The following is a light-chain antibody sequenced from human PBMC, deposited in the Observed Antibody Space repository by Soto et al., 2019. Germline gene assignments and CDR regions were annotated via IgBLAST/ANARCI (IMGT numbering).Light chain of an antibody. Sequence: DIQMTQSPSTLSGSVGDRVTITCRASQTISSWLAWYQQKPGKAPKLLIYKASTLKSGVPSRFSGSRSGTEFTLTISSLQPDDFATYYCQHYNSYSEAFGQGTKVDI. CDR1: QTISSW. J-gene: IGKJ1*01. V-gene: IGKV1-5*03. CDR2: KAS. CDR3: QHYNSYSEA.